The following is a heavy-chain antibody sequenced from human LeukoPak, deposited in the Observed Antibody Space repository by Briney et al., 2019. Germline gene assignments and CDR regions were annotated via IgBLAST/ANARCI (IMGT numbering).Heavy chain of an antibody. CDR3: AKSVRRSITMIVVVITECDY. CDR2: ISGSGGST. J-gene: IGHJ4*02. CDR1: GFTFSSYA. D-gene: IGHD3-22*01. Sequence: PGGSLRLSCAASGFTFSSYAMSWVRQAPGKGLEWVSAISGSGGSTYYADSVKGRFTISRDNSKNTLYLQMNSLRAEDTAVYYCAKSVRRSITMIVVVITECDYWGQGTLVTVSS. V-gene: IGHV3-23*01.